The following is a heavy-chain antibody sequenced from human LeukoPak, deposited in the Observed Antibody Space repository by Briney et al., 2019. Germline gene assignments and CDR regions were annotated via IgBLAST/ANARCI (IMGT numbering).Heavy chain of an antibody. CDR1: GYTFASYG. CDR2: ISGYNDNT. J-gene: IGHJ4*02. CDR3: ASDAASVTTAGGPDY. V-gene: IGHV1-18*01. D-gene: IGHD6-13*01. Sequence: ASVKVSCKASGYTFASYGISWVRQAPGQGLEWMGSISGYNDNTYYAQNLQGRVTMTTDTSTSTAYMELRSLTSDDTALYYCASDAASVTTAGGPDYWGQGTLVTVSS.